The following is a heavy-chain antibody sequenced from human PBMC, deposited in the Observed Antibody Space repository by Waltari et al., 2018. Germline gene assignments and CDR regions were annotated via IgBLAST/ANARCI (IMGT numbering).Heavy chain of an antibody. V-gene: IGHV4-61*02. CDR1: GGSISSGSYY. J-gene: IGHJ4*02. CDR2: IYTSGST. CDR3: AREQQLPLNYFDY. D-gene: IGHD6-13*01. Sequence: QVQLQESGPGLVKPSQTLSLTCTVSGGSISSGSYYWSWIRQPAGKGLEWIGRIYTSGSTNYNPSLKSRVTISVDTSKNQFSLKLSSVTAADTAVYYCAREQQLPLNYFDYWGQGTLVTVSS.